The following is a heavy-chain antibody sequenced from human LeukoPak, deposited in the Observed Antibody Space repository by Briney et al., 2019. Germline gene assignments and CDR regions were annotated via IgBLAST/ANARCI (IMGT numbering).Heavy chain of an antibody. D-gene: IGHD2-2*01. CDR1: GGSIGTYY. V-gene: IGHV4-59*08. CDR3: ARQNDFMVVPVD. Sequence: SETLSLTCIVSGGSIGTYYWTWIRQPPGKGLEGIGYIDYTGTTKCNPSLKSRATLSVDMLKNQFSLKLTSVSAADTAVYYCARQNDFMVVPVDWGQGTLVTVSS. J-gene: IGHJ4*02. CDR2: IDYTGTT.